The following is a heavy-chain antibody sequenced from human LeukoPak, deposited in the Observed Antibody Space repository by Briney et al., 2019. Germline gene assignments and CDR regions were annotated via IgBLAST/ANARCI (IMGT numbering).Heavy chain of an antibody. CDR2: IYSGGSA. J-gene: IGHJ4*02. CDR1: GFTVSRNY. V-gene: IGHV3-66*01. D-gene: IGHD3-10*01. Sequence: GGSLRLSCAASGFTVSRNYMSWVRQAPGKGLEWVSIIYSGGSAYYADSVKGRFTISRDDSKNTLSLQMNSLKTEDTAVYYCVTETSGSFHNWGQGTLVTVSS. CDR3: VTETSGSFHN.